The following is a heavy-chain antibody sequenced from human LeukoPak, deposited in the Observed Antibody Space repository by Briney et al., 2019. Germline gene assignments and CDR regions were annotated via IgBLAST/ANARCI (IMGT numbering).Heavy chain of an antibody. CDR3: ARAHDFWSGSKEWYYFDY. D-gene: IGHD3-3*01. Sequence: SETLSLTCTVSGGSISSYYWSWIRQPPGKGLEWIGYIYYSGSTNYNPSLKSRVTISVDTSKNQFSLKLSSVTAADTAVYYCARAHDFWSGSKEWYYFDYGGQGTLVTVSS. J-gene: IGHJ4*02. V-gene: IGHV4-59*01. CDR2: IYYSGST. CDR1: GGSISSYY.